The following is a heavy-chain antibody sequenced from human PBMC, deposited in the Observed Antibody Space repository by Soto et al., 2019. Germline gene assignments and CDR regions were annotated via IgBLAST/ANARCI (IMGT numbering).Heavy chain of an antibody. V-gene: IGHV1-69*13. D-gene: IGHD6-19*01. Sequence: GASVKVSCKASGGTFSSYAISWVRQAPGQGLEWMGGIIPIFGTANYAQKFQGRVTITADESTSTAYMELSSLRSEDTAVYYCARWLVPKGPFDYWGQGTLVTVPQ. J-gene: IGHJ4*02. CDR2: IIPIFGTA. CDR3: ARWLVPKGPFDY. CDR1: GGTFSSYA.